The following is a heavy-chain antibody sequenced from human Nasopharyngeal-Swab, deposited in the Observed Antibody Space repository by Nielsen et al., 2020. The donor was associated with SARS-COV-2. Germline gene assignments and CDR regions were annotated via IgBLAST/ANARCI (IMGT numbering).Heavy chain of an antibody. D-gene: IGHD2-15*01. CDR3: ARLVALYCSDGACFSDS. CDR1: GFTFNNYA. Sequence: GESLKISCAAYGFTFNNYALQWVRQAAGKGLEWVAIISHDGSQELYAESVRGRFTISRDNSKNAIYLQMNSLSAEDTALYYCARLVALYCSDGACFSDSWGQGTLVTVSS. V-gene: IGHV3-30*04. J-gene: IGHJ4*02. CDR2: ISHDGSQE.